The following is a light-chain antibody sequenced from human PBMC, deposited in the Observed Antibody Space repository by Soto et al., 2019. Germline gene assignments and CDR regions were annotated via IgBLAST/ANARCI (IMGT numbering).Light chain of an antibody. CDR2: GIS. J-gene: IGKJ1*01. CDR1: QSVNSNY. V-gene: IGKV3-20*01. Sequence: EMVMTQSPAILSVSPGESATLSCRASQSVNSNYLAWYQQHPGQPPRLLIYGISTRATGIPARFSGSGSGTEFTLTISRLQPEDFAVYYCHHYGRSPGTFGQGTKVDI. CDR3: HHYGRSPGT.